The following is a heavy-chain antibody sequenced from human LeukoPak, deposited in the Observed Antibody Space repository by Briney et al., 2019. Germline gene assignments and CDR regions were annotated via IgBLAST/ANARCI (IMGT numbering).Heavy chain of an antibody. J-gene: IGHJ4*02. Sequence: GASVKVSCKASGYTFTSYYMHWVRQAPGQGLEWMGIINPSVGSTTYAQKFQGRVTMTEDTSTDTAYMELSSLRSEDTAVYYCTTESGYRWGQGALVTVSS. D-gene: IGHD2-2*02. CDR3: TTESGYR. CDR1: GYTFTSYY. V-gene: IGHV1-46*01. CDR2: INPSVGST.